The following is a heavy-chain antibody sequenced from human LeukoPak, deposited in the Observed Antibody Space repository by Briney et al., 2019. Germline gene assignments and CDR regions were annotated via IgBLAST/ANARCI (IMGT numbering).Heavy chain of an antibody. D-gene: IGHD3-22*01. CDR2: IYHSGST. J-gene: IGHJ4*02. V-gene: IGHV4-38-2*02. Sequence: SETLSLTCTVSGYSISSGYYRGWIRQPPGKGLEWIGSIYHSGSTYYNPSLKSRVTISVDTSKNQFSLKLSSVTAADTAVYYCARAYYDSSGYYSGGFDYWGQGTLVTVSS. CDR1: GYSISSGYY. CDR3: ARAYYDSSGYYSGGFDY.